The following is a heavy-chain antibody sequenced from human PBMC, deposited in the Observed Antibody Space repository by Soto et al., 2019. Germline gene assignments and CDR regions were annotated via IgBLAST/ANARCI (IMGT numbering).Heavy chain of an antibody. V-gene: IGHV1-24*01. CDR3: ATPIAAAGSFDY. J-gene: IGHJ4*02. CDR2: FDPEDGET. D-gene: IGHD6-13*01. Sequence: EASVKVSCKVSGYTLTELSMHWVRQAPGKGLEWMGGFDPEDGETIYAQKFQGRVTMTEDTSTDTAYMELSSLRSEDTAVYYCATPIAAAGSFDYWGQGTLVTVSS. CDR1: GYTLTELS.